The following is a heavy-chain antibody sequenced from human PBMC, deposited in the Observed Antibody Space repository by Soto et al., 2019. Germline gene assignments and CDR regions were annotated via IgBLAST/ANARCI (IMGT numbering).Heavy chain of an antibody. CDR2: VTDRGTT. CDR3: ARARTAAPRFDY. V-gene: IGHV4-34*02. J-gene: IGHJ4*02. D-gene: IGHD6-13*01. CDR1: GGSFSAYS. Sequence: QVQLQQCGAGQLKPSETLSLACAVYGGSFSAYSWTWVRQPPGKGLEWIGDVTDRGTTNYNPSLESRLTISVDRSRNQFSLELTSVTAADSAVYYCARARTAAPRFDYWGQGTLVTVSS.